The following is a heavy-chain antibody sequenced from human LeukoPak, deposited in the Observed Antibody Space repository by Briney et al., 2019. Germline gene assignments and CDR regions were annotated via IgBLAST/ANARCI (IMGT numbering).Heavy chain of an antibody. V-gene: IGHV3-66*01. CDR3: ARDSYRRAYFDY. CDR2: IYSGGST. Sequence: SGGSLRLSCAASGFTVSSNYMSWVRQAPGKGLEWVSVIYSGGSTYYADSVKGRFTISRDNSKNTLYLQMDSLRAEDTAVYYCARDSYRRAYFDYWGQGTLVTVSS. D-gene: IGHD1-26*01. J-gene: IGHJ4*02. CDR1: GFTVSSNY.